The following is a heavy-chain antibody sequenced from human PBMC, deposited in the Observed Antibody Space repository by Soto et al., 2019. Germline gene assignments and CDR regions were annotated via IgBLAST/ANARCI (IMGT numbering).Heavy chain of an antibody. CDR1: GFTFTSSA. CDR2: IVVGSGNT. J-gene: IGHJ3*02. D-gene: IGHD3-10*01. V-gene: IGHV1-58*01. Sequence: QMQLVQSGPEVKKPGTSVKVSCKASGFTFTSSAVQWVRQARGQRLEWIGWIVVGSGNTNYAQKFQERVTITRDMSTSTAYMELSSLRSEDTAVYYCAADRDYGSGSYYVDDAFDIWGQGTMVTVSS. CDR3: AADRDYGSGSYYVDDAFDI.